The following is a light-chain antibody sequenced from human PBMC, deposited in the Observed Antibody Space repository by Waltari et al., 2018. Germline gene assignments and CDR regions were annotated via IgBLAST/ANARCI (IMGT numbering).Light chain of an antibody. Sequence: EIVMTQSPGILSLSPGERATLSCRASPNLSANYVAWYQHRPGQPPRLLLFGASSRADGIPDRVSGRGSATDFTLTISRLEPEDFTMYFCHQSAGSPQTFGQGTKLDIK. CDR2: GAS. CDR3: HQSAGSPQT. CDR1: PNLSANY. J-gene: IGKJ2*01. V-gene: IGKV3-20*01.